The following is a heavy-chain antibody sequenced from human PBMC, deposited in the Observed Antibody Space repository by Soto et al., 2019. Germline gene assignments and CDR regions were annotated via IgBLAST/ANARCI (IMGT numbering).Heavy chain of an antibody. D-gene: IGHD3-9*01. CDR1: GGTFSSYT. V-gene: IGHV1-69*04. J-gene: IGHJ3*02. CDR3: AREFTRYYDILTGGSLDI. Sequence: SVKVSCKASGGTFSSYTISWVRQAPGQGLEWMGRIIPILGIANYAQKFQGRVTITADKSTSTAYMELSSLRSEDTAVYYCAREFTRYYDILTGGSLDIWGQGTMVTVSS. CDR2: IIPILGIA.